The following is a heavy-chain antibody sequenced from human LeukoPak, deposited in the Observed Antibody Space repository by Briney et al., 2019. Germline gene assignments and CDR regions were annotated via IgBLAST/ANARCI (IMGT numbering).Heavy chain of an antibody. D-gene: IGHD6-19*01. V-gene: IGHV4-59*01. J-gene: IGHJ4*02. Sequence: SETLSLTCTVSGGSISSYYWSWIRQPPGKGLEWIGYIYYSGSTNYNPSLKSRVTISVDTSKNQFSLKLSSVTAADTAVYYCARVSPQRPRHSSGWYVLDYWGQGTLVTVSS. CDR1: GGSISSYY. CDR3: ARVSPQRPRHSSGWYVLDY. CDR2: IYYSGST.